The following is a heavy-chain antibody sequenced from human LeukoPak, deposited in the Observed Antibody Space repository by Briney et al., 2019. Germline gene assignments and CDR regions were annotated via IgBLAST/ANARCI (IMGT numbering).Heavy chain of an antibody. CDR3: ARGTYYYDSSGYYYVYYFDY. Sequence: SETLSLTCAVYGGSFSGYYWSWIRQPPGKGLEWIGYIYYSGSTNYNPSLKSRVTISVDTSKNQFSLKLSSVTAADTAVYYCARGTYYYDSSGYYYVYYFDYWGQGTLVTVSS. V-gene: IGHV4-59*01. D-gene: IGHD3-22*01. J-gene: IGHJ4*02. CDR1: GGSFSGYY. CDR2: IYYSGST.